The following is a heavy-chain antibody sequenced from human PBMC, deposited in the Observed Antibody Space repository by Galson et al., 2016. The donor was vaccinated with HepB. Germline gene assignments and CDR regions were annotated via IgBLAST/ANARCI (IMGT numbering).Heavy chain of an antibody. Sequence: SLRLSCAASGFSFSTHSMDWVRQAPGKGLEWVSYISSSSSYISYADSVKGRFTISRDNSKNTLFLQMNSLRAEDTAVYFCARDPHASGWAAYYFDAWGQGTLVTVSS. D-gene: IGHD6-19*01. V-gene: IGHV3-21*01. J-gene: IGHJ5*02. CDR2: ISSSSSYI. CDR1: GFSFSTHS. CDR3: ARDPHASGWAAYYFDA.